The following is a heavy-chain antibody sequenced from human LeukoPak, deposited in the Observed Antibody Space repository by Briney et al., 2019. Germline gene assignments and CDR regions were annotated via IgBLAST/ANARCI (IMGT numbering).Heavy chain of an antibody. CDR3: ASANYYDSSGYSPAFDY. Sequence: GGSLRLSCAASGFTFSSYGMHWVRQAPGKGLEWVAVISYDGSNKYYAGSVKGRFTISRDNSKNTLYLQMNSLRAEDTAVYYCASANYYDSSGYSPAFDYWGQGTLVTVSS. CDR2: ISYDGSNK. V-gene: IGHV3-30*03. D-gene: IGHD3-22*01. CDR1: GFTFSSYG. J-gene: IGHJ4*02.